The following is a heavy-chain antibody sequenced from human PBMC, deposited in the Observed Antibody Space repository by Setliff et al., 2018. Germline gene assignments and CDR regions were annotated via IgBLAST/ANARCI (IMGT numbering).Heavy chain of an antibody. V-gene: IGHV4-38-2*01. CDR1: GYFISSGYY. D-gene: IGHD3-3*01. Sequence: PSETLSLTCAVSGYFISSGYYWGWIRQPPGKGLEWIGSIYHSGSTYYNPSLKSRVTISVDTSKKQFSLKLSSVTAEDTAVYYCARGRERDYNFWSGYYTYYYYGMDVWGQGTTVTVSS. CDR2: IYHSGST. CDR3: ARGRERDYNFWSGYYTYYYYGMDV. J-gene: IGHJ6*02.